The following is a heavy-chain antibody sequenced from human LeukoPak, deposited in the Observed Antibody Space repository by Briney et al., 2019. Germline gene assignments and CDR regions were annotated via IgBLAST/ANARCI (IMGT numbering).Heavy chain of an antibody. CDR1: GFTFSKYS. D-gene: IGHD1-26*01. V-gene: IGHV3-21*01. J-gene: IGHJ4*02. Sequence: GGSLRLSCAASGFTFSKYSVKWVRQAPGKGLEWVSSISSSSSYKYYADSVKGRFTISRDNAKNSLYLEMNSLRAEDTAVYHCARGDGGSYLGNLDYWGQGTLVTVSS. CDR2: ISSSSSYK. CDR3: ARGDGGSYLGNLDY.